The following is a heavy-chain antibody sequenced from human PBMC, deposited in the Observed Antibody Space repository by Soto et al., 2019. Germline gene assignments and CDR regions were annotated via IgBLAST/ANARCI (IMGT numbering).Heavy chain of an antibody. V-gene: IGHV3-9*01. J-gene: IGHJ6*02. CDR3: AKDRGMGTNYFYHGLDV. CDR2: INWNSRDI. Sequence: DVQLVESGGGLVQPGRSLRLSCAASGFTFDGYAMHWVRQVPGKGLEWVSGINWNSRDIAYADSVKGRFTTSRDNAKNSLYLQMNSLRTEDTALYYCAKDRGMGTNYFYHGLDVWGQGTTVTVSS. D-gene: IGHD3-16*01. CDR1: GFTFDGYA.